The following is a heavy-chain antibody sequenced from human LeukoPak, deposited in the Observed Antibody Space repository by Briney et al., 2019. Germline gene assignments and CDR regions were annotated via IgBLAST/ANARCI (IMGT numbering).Heavy chain of an antibody. V-gene: IGHV1-2*02. CDR1: GYTFTGYD. CDR2: MNPNSGGT. D-gene: IGHD5-18*01. CDR3: ARDGGRYSFSGFDY. Sequence: GASVKVSFKASGYTFTGYDINWVRQATGQGLEWMGWMNPNSGGTNYAQKFQGRATMTRDTSISTAYMELSRLRSDDTAVYYCARDGGRYSFSGFDYWGQGTLVTVSS. J-gene: IGHJ4*02.